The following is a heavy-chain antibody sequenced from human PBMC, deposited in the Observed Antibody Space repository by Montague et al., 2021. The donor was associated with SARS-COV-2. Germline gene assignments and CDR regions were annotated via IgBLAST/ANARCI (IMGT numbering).Heavy chain of an antibody. CDR3: ACPGGYCTGGSCYYVY. D-gene: IGHD2-15*01. Sequence: SETLSLTCSVSGGSISTYYRSWIRQPPGKGLEWIGYIYYSGSTNYNPSLKSRVTISIDTSKNQFSLELSSVTAADMAVYYCACPGGYCTGGSCYYVYWGQGTLVTVSS. J-gene: IGHJ4*02. CDR2: IYYSGST. CDR1: GGSISTYY. V-gene: IGHV4-59*01.